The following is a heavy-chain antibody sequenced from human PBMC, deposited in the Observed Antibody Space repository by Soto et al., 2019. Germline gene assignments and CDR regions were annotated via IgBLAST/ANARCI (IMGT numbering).Heavy chain of an antibody. CDR3: ARDRLRGYDSSGFYS. CDR1: GGSISSGDYY. J-gene: IGHJ4*02. D-gene: IGHD3-22*01. Sequence: PSETLSLTCTVSGGSISSGDYYWSWIRQPPGKGLEWIGYIYYSGSTYYNPSLKSRVTMTTATSTNTVFLELRSLKSDDTAIYYCARDRLRGYDSSGFYSWGQGTMVTVSS. V-gene: IGHV4-30-4*02. CDR2: IYYSGST.